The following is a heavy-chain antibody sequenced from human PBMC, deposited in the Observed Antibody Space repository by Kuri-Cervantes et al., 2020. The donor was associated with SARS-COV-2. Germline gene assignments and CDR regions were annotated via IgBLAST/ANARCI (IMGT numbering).Heavy chain of an antibody. D-gene: IGHD3-22*01. CDR1: GGTFSSYA. CDR3: ARHLTPIVDGVDY. J-gene: IGHJ4*02. V-gene: IGHV1-69*05. Sequence: SVKVSCKASGGTFSSYAISWVRQAPGQGLEWMGGIIPIFGTANYARKFQGRVTITTDESTSTAYMELSSVTAADTAVYYCARHLTPIVDGVDYWGQGTLVTVSS. CDR2: IIPIFGTA.